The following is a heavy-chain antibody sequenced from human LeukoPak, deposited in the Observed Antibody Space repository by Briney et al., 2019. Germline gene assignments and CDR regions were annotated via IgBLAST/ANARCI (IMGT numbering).Heavy chain of an antibody. J-gene: IGHJ4*02. CDR3: AKDLMGRSGWQLEIDY. D-gene: IGHD6-19*01. V-gene: IGHV3-23*01. Sequence: GGSLRLSCAASGFTFSSYAMSWVRQAPGKGLEWVSAISGSGGSTYYADSVKGRFTISRDNSKNTLYLEMNSLRAEDTAVYYCAKDLMGRSGWQLEIDYWGQGTLVTVSS. CDR2: ISGSGGST. CDR1: GFTFSSYA.